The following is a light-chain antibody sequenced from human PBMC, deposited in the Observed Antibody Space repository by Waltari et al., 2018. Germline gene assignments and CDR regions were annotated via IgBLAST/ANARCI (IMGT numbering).Light chain of an antibody. CDR2: DVS. CDR3: QQYENLPLT. Sequence: DIQMTQSPSSLSAPVGDSATITCQASQNINNYLNWYQHKPGKGPKLLIYDVSALERGVPPRFSGGGFGTEFKLIISSLQPEDAATYYCQQYENLPLTFGGGTTVEI. J-gene: IGKJ4*01. CDR1: QNINNY. V-gene: IGKV1-33*01.